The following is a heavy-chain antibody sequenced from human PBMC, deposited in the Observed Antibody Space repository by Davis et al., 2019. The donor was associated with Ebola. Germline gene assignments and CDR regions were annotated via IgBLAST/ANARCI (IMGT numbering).Heavy chain of an antibody. CDR2: ISYDGSNK. CDR1: GFTFSSYA. J-gene: IGHJ4*02. CDR3: AKVGLVSDLNYFDY. V-gene: IGHV3-30-3*01. Sequence: GESLKISCAASGFTFSSYAMHWVRQAPGKGLEWVAVISYDGSNKYYADSVKGRFTISRDNSKNTLYLQMNSLRDEDTAVYYCAKVGLVSDLNYFDYWGQGTLVTVSS.